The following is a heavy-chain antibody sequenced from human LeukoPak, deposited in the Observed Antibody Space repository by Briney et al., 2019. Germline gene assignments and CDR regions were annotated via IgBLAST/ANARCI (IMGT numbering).Heavy chain of an antibody. Sequence: SETLSLTCTVSGGSISSSSYYWGWIRQPPGKGLEWIGSICYSGSTYYNPSLKSRVTISVDTSKNQFSLKLSSVTAADTAVYYCARRVELRSYFDYWGQGTLVTVSS. J-gene: IGHJ4*02. CDR1: GGSISSSSYY. V-gene: IGHV4-39*01. D-gene: IGHD1-7*01. CDR2: ICYSGST. CDR3: ARRVELRSYFDY.